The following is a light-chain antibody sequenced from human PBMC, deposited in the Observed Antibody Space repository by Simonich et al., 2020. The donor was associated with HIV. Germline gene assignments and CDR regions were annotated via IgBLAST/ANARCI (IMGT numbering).Light chain of an antibody. CDR3: QQYYGYPPT. Sequence: EIVLTQSPDFQSVTPKEKVTITCRASQSIGNSLHWYQQKPDQSPKLLIKYASQSISGVPSRFSGSGSGTDFTLTISRLQSEDFATYYCQQYYGYPPTFGPGTKVDI. CDR2: YAS. CDR1: QSIGNS. V-gene: IGKV6-21*02. J-gene: IGKJ3*01.